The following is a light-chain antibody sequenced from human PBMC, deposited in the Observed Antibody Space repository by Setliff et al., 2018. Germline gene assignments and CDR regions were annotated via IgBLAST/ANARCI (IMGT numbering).Light chain of an antibody. CDR3: SSYAGNYIYV. V-gene: IGLV2-8*01. CDR1: SRDVGGFNF. Sequence: QSALTQPPSASGSPGQSVAISCTGTSRDVGGFNFVSWYQQHPGKAPKLIIYEVSKRPSGVPDRFSGSKSGNTASLTVSGLQAEDEADYYCSSYAGNYIYVFGSGT. CDR2: EVS. J-gene: IGLJ1*01.